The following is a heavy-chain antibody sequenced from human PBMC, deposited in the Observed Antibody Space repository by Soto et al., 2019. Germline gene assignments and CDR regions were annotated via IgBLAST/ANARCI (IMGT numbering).Heavy chain of an antibody. Sequence: GGSLRLSCAASGFTFSSYAMHWVRQAPGKGLEWVAVISYDGSNKYYADSVKGRFTISRDNSKNTLYLQMNSLRAEDTAVYYCARDLYYYGSGSYVGMDVWGQGTTVTVSS. CDR3: ARDLYYYGSGSYVGMDV. CDR2: ISYDGSNK. CDR1: GFTFSSYA. V-gene: IGHV3-30-3*01. D-gene: IGHD3-10*01. J-gene: IGHJ6*02.